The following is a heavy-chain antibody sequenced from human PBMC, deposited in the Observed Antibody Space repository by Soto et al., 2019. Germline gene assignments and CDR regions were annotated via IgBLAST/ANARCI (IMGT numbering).Heavy chain of an antibody. CDR3: ARAHSSIDTYYYGSGSYPRYGMDV. CDR2: ISFDGSNE. CDR1: GFTFSSDG. J-gene: IGHJ6*02. V-gene: IGHV3-30*03. D-gene: IGHD3-10*01. Sequence: QPGGSLRLSCAASGFTFSSDGMHWVRQAPGKGLEWVALISFDGSNEYYADSVKGRFTISRDNSKNTLYLQMNSLRAEDTAVYYCARAHSSIDTYYYGSGSYPRYGMDVWGQGTTVTVSS.